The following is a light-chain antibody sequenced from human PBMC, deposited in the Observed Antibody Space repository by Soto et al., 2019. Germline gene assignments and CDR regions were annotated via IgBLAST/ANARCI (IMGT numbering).Light chain of an antibody. V-gene: IGKV3-20*01. CDR2: SAS. J-gene: IGKJ2*01. Sequence: EIVLTQSPGTLSLSPGERATLSCRASQGVTSGFLAWYQQTPGQPPRLLIYSASSRAAGIPDRFSGSGSGTDFTLIISRLEPEDFAVYYCQQHGSSPPTFGQGTKLEIK. CDR1: QGVTSGF. CDR3: QQHGSSPPT.